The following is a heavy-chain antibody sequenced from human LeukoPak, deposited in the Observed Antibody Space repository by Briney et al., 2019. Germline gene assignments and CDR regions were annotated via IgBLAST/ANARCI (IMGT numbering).Heavy chain of an antibody. J-gene: IGHJ4*02. CDR3: ARGQGYCDYYFDY. CDR1: GYSFTSYW. Sequence: GASLKISCKGSGYSFTSYWIGWVRQAAGQVLEWMGWINPNSGGTNYAQKFQGRVTMTKDTSTSTANMELRSLRSDDTAVYYCARGQGYCDYYFDYWGQGTLVTVSS. V-gene: IGHV1-18*04. D-gene: IGHD4-17*01. CDR2: INPNSGGT.